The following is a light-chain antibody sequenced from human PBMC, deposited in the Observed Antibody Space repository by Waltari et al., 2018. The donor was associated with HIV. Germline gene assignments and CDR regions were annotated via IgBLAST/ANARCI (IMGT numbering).Light chain of an antibody. CDR2: WAS. Sequence: DIVITQSPDSLAVYLGERATINCKSSQSVLYSSNNKNYLAWYQQKPGQPPKLLIYWASTRESGVPDRFSGSGSQTDFTLTISSLQAEDVAVYYCQQYYSTLRTFGQGTKVEIK. CDR3: QQYYSTLRT. CDR1: QSVLYSSNNKNY. J-gene: IGKJ1*01. V-gene: IGKV4-1*01.